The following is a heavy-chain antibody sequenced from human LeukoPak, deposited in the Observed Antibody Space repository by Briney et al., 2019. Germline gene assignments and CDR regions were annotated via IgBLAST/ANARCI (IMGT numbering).Heavy chain of an antibody. J-gene: IGHJ6*03. D-gene: IGHD2/OR15-2a*01. CDR3: AKDNSSPYYYYYMDV. Sequence: PGGSLRLSCAASGFTFSIYAMSWVRQAPGKGLQWVSSITSSGDGTYYADSVKGRFTISRDNSKNTLYLQMNSLRAEDTAVYYCAKDNSSPYYYYYMDVWGKGTTVTVSS. V-gene: IGHV3-23*01. CDR2: ITSSGDGT. CDR1: GFTFSIYA.